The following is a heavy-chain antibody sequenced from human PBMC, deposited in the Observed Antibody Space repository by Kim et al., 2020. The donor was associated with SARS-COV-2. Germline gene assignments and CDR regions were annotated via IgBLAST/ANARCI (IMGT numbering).Heavy chain of an antibody. V-gene: IGHV4-59*08. Sequence: SETLSLTCTVSGGSISSYYWSWIRQPPGKGLEWIGYIYYSGSTNYNPSLKSRVTISVDTSKNQFSLKLSSVTAADTAVYYCARHFFGSGSYSHFDYWGQGTLVTVSS. CDR2: IYYSGST. CDR1: GGSISSYY. J-gene: IGHJ4*02. D-gene: IGHD3-10*01. CDR3: ARHFFGSGSYSHFDY.